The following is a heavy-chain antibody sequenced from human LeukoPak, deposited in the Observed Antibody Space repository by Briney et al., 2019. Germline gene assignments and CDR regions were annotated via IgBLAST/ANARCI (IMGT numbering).Heavy chain of an antibody. V-gene: IGHV1-2*06. CDR1: GYTFTGHY. Sequence: GASVKVSCKASGYTFTGHYLHWVRQAPGQGLEWMARISPNSGGKNYAQRLQGRVTMTRDTSISTAYMELSRLRSDDTALYYCARATYAFDMWGQGTMVTVSS. J-gene: IGHJ3*02. CDR3: ARATYAFDM. CDR2: ISPNSGGK.